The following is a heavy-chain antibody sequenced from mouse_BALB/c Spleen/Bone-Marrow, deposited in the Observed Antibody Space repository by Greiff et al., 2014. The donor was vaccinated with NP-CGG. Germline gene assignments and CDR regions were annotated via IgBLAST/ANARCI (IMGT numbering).Heavy chain of an antibody. CDR1: GFTFSDYY. CDR3: ARSRMRYGAMDY. V-gene: IGHV5-4*02. Sequence: DVQLVESGGGLVKPGGSLKLSCAASGFTFSDYYIYWLRQTPEERLEWVATISDGGNYSYYPDSVKGRFTISRDNAKNNLYLQMSSLKSEDTATYYCARSRMRYGAMDYWGQGTSVTVFS. D-gene: IGHD2-10*02. J-gene: IGHJ4*01. CDR2: ISDGGNYS.